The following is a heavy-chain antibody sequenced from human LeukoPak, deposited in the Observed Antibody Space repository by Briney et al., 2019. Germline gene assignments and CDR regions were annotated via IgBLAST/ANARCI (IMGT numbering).Heavy chain of an antibody. CDR2: IKPNTGGT. Sequence: GASVKVSCTASGYTFTDRYIHWVRQAPGQGLEWMGWIKPNTGGTKYAEKFQGRVTMTRDTSISTAYMELNGLRSDDTAVYYCARGPGTRIVVSNGYFHHWGQGTLVTVSS. J-gene: IGHJ1*01. CDR1: GYTFTDRY. D-gene: IGHD3-22*01. CDR3: ARGPGTRIVVSNGYFHH. V-gene: IGHV1-2*02.